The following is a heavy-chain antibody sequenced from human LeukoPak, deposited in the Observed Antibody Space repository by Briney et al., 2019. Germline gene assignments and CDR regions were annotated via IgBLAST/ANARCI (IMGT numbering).Heavy chain of an antibody. CDR2: ISAYNGNT. CDR1: GYTFTSYG. J-gene: IGHJ3*02. V-gene: IGHV1-18*01. CDR3: ARVRRREYYYDSSGQMAFDI. Sequence: GASVKVSCKASGYTFTSYGISWVRQAPGQGLEWMGGISAYNGNTNYAQKLQGRVTMTTDTSTSTAYMELRSLRSDDTAVYYCARVRRREYYYDSSGQMAFDIWGQGTMVTVSS. D-gene: IGHD3-22*01.